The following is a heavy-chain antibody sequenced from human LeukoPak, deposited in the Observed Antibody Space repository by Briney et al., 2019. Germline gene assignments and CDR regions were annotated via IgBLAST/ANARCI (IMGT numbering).Heavy chain of an antibody. D-gene: IGHD6-19*01. Sequence: SETLSLTCTVSGGSISSSSYYWGWIRQPPGKGLEWIGSIYYSGSTYYNPSLKSRVTISVDTSKNQFSLKLSSVTAADTAVYYCARGRWSRGWYGFQYYMDVWGKGTTVTVSS. J-gene: IGHJ6*03. CDR1: GGSISSSSYY. V-gene: IGHV4-39*01. CDR2: IYYSGST. CDR3: ARGRWSRGWYGFQYYMDV.